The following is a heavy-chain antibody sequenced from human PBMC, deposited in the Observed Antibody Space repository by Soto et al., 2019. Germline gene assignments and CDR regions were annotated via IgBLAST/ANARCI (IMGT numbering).Heavy chain of an antibody. D-gene: IGHD3-10*01. Sequence: EVQLVESGGGFIQPGVSQRLSCAAYGFNFSSYSMNWVRQAPGKGLEWVSYISMSGDNVYYADSVRGRFTISRDNAKGSLYLQMSSLRADDTAVYDCTKGTDYYDSARVSPNWFDHCGQGTLVTVTS. V-gene: IGHV3-48*01. CDR2: ISMSGDNV. J-gene: IGHJ5*02. CDR1: GFNFSSYS. CDR3: TKGTDYYDSARVSPNWFDH.